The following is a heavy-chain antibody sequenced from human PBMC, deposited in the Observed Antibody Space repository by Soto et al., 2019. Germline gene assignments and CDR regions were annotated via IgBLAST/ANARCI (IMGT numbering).Heavy chain of an antibody. D-gene: IGHD6-13*01. V-gene: IGHV3-13*01. CDR3: ARALSKIAAAGINWFDP. J-gene: IGHJ5*02. CDR2: IGTAGDT. Sequence: GGSLRLSCAASGFTFSSYDMHWVRQATGKGLEWVSAIGTAGDTYYPGSVKGRFTISRENAKNSLYLQMNSLRAEDTAVYYCARALSKIAAAGINWFDPWGQGTLVTVSS. CDR1: GFTFSSYD.